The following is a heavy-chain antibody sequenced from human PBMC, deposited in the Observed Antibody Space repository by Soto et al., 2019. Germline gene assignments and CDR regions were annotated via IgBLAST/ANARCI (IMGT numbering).Heavy chain of an antibody. CDR1: GFTFSSYG. CDR2: IWYDGSNK. CDR3: ARDGDIVVVVAAIGHYYGMDV. V-gene: IGHV3-33*01. J-gene: IGHJ6*01. D-gene: IGHD2-15*01. Sequence: QVQLVESGGGVVQPGRSLRLSCAASGFTFSSYGMHWVRQAPGKGLEWVAVIWYDGSNKYYADSVKGRFTISRDNSKNTLYLQMNSLRAEDTAVYYCARDGDIVVVVAAIGHYYGMDVW.